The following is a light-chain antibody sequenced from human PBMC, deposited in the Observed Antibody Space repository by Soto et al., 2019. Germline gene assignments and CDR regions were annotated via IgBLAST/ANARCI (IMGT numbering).Light chain of an antibody. CDR3: CSYAGSYTLV. V-gene: IGLV2-11*01. CDR1: SSDVGGYNY. CDR2: DVN. Sequence: QSALTQPASVSGSPGQSVTISCAGTSSDVGGYNYVSWYQHHPGKAPKLMIYDVNKRPSGVPDRFSGSKSGNTASLTISGLQAEDEADYYCCSYAGSYTLVFGTGTKV. J-gene: IGLJ1*01.